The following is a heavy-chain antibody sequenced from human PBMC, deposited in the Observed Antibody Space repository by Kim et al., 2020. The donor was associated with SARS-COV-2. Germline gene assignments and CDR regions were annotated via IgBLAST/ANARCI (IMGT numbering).Heavy chain of an antibody. Sequence: SIGYADSVKGRFTISRDNAKNSLYLQMNSLRAEDTALYYCAKGIGVVNQNWGQGTLVTVSS. J-gene: IGHJ4*02. CDR3: AKGIGVVNQN. D-gene: IGHD2-21*01. CDR2: SI. V-gene: IGHV3-9*01.